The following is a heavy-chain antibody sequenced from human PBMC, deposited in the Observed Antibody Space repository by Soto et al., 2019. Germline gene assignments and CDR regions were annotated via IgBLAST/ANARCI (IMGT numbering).Heavy chain of an antibody. CDR1: GYTFTSYS. V-gene: IGHV1-3*01. J-gene: IGHJ4*02. Sequence: GASVKVSCKASGYTFTSYSMHWVRQAPGQRLEWMGWINAGNGNTKYSQKFQGRVTITRDTSASTAYMELSSLRSEDTAVCYCARTVGVYYFDYWGQGTLVTVSS. CDR2: INAGNGNT. D-gene: IGHD2-15*01. CDR3: ARTVGVYYFDY.